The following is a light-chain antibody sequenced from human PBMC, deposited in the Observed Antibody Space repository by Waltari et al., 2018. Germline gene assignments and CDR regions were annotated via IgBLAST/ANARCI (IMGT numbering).Light chain of an antibody. CDR2: AGN. CDR3: QSYDSSNQRV. J-gene: IGLJ3*02. Sequence: FMLTQPRSVSESPGKTVTISCTRRSGSIASNFVHWYQPRPGSAPTTVIYAGNQRPSGVPDRFSGSIASSSNSASLTISGLKTEDEADYYCQSYDSSNQRVFGGGTKLTVL. V-gene: IGLV6-57*04. CDR1: SGSIASNF.